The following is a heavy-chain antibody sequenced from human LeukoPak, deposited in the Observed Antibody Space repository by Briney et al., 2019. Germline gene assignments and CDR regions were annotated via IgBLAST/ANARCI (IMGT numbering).Heavy chain of an antibody. CDR3: AREGLDY. V-gene: IGHV1-8*03. CDR2: MNPNSGNS. CDR1: GYTFTNYD. J-gene: IGHJ4*02. Sequence: GASVKVSCKASGYTFTNYDINWVRQATGQGLEWMGYMNPNSGNSAYAQKFQGRVTITTGASISTAYMELSGLRSEDTALYYCAREGLDYWGQGTLVTVSS.